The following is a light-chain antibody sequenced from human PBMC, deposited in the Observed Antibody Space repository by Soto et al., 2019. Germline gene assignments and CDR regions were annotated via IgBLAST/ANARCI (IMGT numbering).Light chain of an antibody. CDR1: QSVSSN. CDR3: QQYIRWPLI. V-gene: IGKV3-15*01. J-gene: IGKJ4*01. CDR2: GAS. Sequence: EIVMTQSPATLSVSPGERATLSCMASQSVSSNLAWYQQKPGQAPSLLIYGASTRATGTPARFSGSGSGTEFTLTISSLQSEDFAVYYCQQYIRWPLIFGGGTKVDI.